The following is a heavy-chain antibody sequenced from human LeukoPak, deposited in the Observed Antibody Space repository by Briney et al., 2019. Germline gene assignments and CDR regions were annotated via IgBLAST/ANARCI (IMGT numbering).Heavy chain of an antibody. Sequence: GRSLRLSCAASVFTFSSYGMHWVRQAPGKGLEWVAVISYDGSNQYYADTVKGRFTTSRDNSKNTLYLQMNSLRAEDTAVYYCAKDRLGALYYYDSSGYYRFDYWGQGTLVTVSS. CDR3: AKDRLGALYYYDSSGYYRFDY. D-gene: IGHD3-22*01. V-gene: IGHV3-30*18. CDR2: ISYDGSNQ. CDR1: VFTFSSYG. J-gene: IGHJ4*01.